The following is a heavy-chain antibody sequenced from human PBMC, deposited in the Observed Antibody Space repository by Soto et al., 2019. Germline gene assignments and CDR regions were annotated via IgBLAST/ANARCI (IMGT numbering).Heavy chain of an antibody. V-gene: IGHV4-59*08. CDR3: ARRWGYAFDI. Sequence: SEPLSLTCAVSCGSISSYYLSLIRQPPGKGLEWIGYIYYSGSTNYNPPLKSRVTISVDTSKNQFSLKLSSVTAADTAVYYCARRWGYAFDIWGQGTMVTVSS. CDR1: CGSISSYY. D-gene: IGHD1-26*01. J-gene: IGHJ3*02. CDR2: IYYSGST.